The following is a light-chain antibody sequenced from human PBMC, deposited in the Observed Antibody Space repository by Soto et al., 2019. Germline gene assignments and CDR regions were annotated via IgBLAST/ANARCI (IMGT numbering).Light chain of an antibody. J-gene: IGLJ2*01. CDR3: SSYTSSHTLV. CDR2: EVS. Sequence: QSARTQPASVSGSPGQSITISCTGTSSDVGAYNYVSWYQQHPGKAPKLIIFEVSDRPSGVSNRFSGSKYGNPASLTISVLQAEAEADYYCSSYTSSHTLVFGGGTKLTVL. CDR1: SSDVGAYNY. V-gene: IGLV2-14*01.